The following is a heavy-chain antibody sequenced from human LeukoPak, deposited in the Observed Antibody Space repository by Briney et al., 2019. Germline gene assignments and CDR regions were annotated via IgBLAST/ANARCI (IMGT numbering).Heavy chain of an antibody. D-gene: IGHD2-15*01. CDR2: ISSSSSYI. CDR3: ARGLGYCSGCSCYSDY. V-gene: IGHV3-21*06. CDR1: GFTFSSYS. Sequence: PGGSLRLSCAASGFTFSSYSMNWVRQAPGKGLEWVSSISSSSSYIYYVDSVKGRFTISRDNAKNSLYLQMNSLRAEDTAVYYCARGLGYCSGCSCYSDYWGQGTLVTVSS. J-gene: IGHJ4*02.